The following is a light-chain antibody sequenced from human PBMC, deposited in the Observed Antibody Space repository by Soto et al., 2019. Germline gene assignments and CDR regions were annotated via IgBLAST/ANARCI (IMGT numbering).Light chain of an antibody. CDR2: GAS. V-gene: IGKV3-15*01. CDR1: QSVSTN. CDR3: QQYNDWWT. J-gene: IGKJ1*01. Sequence: EIVMTQSPSTLSVFPGERATLSCRASQSVSTNLTWYQQKPGQAPSLLMYGASTRATGFPARFSGSGSGTEFTLTISSLQSEDFAVYYCQQYNDWWTFGQGTKVDI.